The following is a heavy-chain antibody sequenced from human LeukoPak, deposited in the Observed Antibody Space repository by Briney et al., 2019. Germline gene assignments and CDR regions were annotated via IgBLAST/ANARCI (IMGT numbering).Heavy chain of an antibody. CDR1: GFTFSSYA. V-gene: IGHV3-30-3*01. CDR2: MSYDGSNK. J-gene: IGHJ6*02. CDR3: ARDSQYYDFWSGYEDYYYYGMDV. Sequence: PGGSLRLSCAASGFTFSSYAMHWVRQAPGKGLEWVAVMSYDGSNKYYADSVKGRFTISRDNSKNTLYLQMNSLRAEDTAVYYCARDSQYYDFWSGYEDYYYYGMDVWGQGTTVTVSS. D-gene: IGHD3-3*01.